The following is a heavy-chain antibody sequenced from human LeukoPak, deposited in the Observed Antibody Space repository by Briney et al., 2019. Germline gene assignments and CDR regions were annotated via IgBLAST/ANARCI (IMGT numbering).Heavy chain of an antibody. CDR2: IHAAEGT. Sequence: SETLSLTCTVSTGSIMTSYGSWIRQPAGQGLEWLGRIHAAEGTNYNPSLRSRVTISVDTSKNQFSLKMSFMTAADTAVYFCAREGWLQWSNLFDSWGQGTLVTVSS. CDR3: AREGWLQWSNLFDS. CDR1: TGSIMTSY. J-gene: IGHJ4*02. V-gene: IGHV4-4*07. D-gene: IGHD5-24*01.